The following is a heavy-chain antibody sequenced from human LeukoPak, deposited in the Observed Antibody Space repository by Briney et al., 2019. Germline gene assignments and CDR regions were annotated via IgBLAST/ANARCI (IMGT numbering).Heavy chain of an antibody. D-gene: IGHD2-15*01. Sequence: ADTLTLTCAVYGRSFSVYDWSWLRQPPGKGLEWIGEINHSGSTNYNPSRKSRGTISVRTSKNQFSLKLSSVTAADTAVYYCARRVVVVAATNKRYFDYWGQGTLVTGSS. CDR2: INHSGST. CDR1: GRSFSVYD. J-gene: IGHJ4*02. CDR3: ARRVVVVAATNKRYFDY. V-gene: IGHV4-34*01.